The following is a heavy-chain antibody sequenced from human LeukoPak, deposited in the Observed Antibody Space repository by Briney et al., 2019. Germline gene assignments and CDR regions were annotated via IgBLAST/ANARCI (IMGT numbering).Heavy chain of an antibody. CDR1: GFTFSSYA. J-gene: IGHJ5*02. Sequence: GGALTLSCEASGFTFSSYAMSWVRQTLGKGLEGVSAIIGSGGGTYYAESVLGRFTLSRHNSKETLYLQMNSLTVEDTAVYYCAKDSTYNWDDGGRFHPWGQGTLVTVSS. CDR2: IIGSGGGT. D-gene: IGHD1-1*01. CDR3: AKDSTYNWDDGGRFHP. V-gene: IGHV3-23*01.